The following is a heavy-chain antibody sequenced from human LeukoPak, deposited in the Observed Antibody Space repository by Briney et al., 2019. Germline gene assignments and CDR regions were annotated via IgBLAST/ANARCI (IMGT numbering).Heavy chain of an antibody. CDR1: GGSFNGYY. CDR2: INHSGST. V-gene: IGHV4-34*01. CDR3: ARGPRWLQLRY. J-gene: IGHJ4*02. D-gene: IGHD5-24*01. Sequence: SETLSLTCAVYGGSFNGYYWSCIRQPPGKGLEWIGEINHSGSTNYNPSLKSRVTISVDTSKNQFSLKLSSVTAADTAVYYCARGPRWLQLRYWGQGTLVTVSS.